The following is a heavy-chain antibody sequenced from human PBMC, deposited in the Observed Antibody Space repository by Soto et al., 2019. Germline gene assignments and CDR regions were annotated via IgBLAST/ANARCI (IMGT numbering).Heavy chain of an antibody. J-gene: IGHJ6*02. CDR2: IYYSGST. Sequence: SETLSLTCTVSGGSISRSSYYWGWIRQPPGKGLEWIGSIYYSGSTYYRPSLKSRVTISVDTSKNQFSLKLSSVTAADTAVYYCARDFLPSPVIAAAGTSIYYYYGMDVWGQGTTVTVSS. CDR1: GGSISRSSYY. V-gene: IGHV4-39*07. D-gene: IGHD6-13*01. CDR3: ARDFLPSPVIAAAGTSIYYYYGMDV.